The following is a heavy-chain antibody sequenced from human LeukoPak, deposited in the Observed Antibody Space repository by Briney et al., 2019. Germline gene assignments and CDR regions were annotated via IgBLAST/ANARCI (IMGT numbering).Heavy chain of an antibody. CDR2: INPSGGST. CDR3: ARGSGHNSYGYGVHAFDI. V-gene: IGHV1-46*01. D-gene: IGHD5-18*01. CDR1: GYTFTSYY. J-gene: IGHJ3*02. Sequence: ASVKVSCKASGYTFTSYYMHWVRQAPGQGLEWMGIINPSGGSTSYAQKFQGRVTMTRDTSTSTVYMELSSLRSEDTAVYYCARGSGHNSYGYGVHAFDIWGQGTMVTVSS.